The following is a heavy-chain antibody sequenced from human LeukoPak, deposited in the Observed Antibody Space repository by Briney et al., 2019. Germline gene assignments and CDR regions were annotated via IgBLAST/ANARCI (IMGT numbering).Heavy chain of an antibody. V-gene: IGHV4-38-2*02. Sequence: GSLRLSCAASGFTFSSHGMSWVRQAPGKGLEWIGSIYHSGSTYYNPSLKSRVTISVDTSKNQFSLKLSSVTAADTAVYYCARDEGGFFDYWGQGALVTVSS. CDR2: IYHSGST. CDR3: ARDEGGFFDY. J-gene: IGHJ4*02. CDR1: GFTFSSHGM.